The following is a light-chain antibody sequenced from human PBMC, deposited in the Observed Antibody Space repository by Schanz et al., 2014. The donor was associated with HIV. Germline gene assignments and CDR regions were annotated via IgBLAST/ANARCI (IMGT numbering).Light chain of an antibody. CDR2: EAS. V-gene: IGKV1-5*03. CDR1: QGIGTW. J-gene: IGKJ1*01. Sequence: DIQMTQSPSRLSASVGDSVTITCRASQGIGTWLAWYQQKPGKAPELLIYEASTLKSGVPLRFTGSGSGTEFALSISSLQPDDFATYYCLQYHAFPWTFGQGTKVDVK. CDR3: LQYHAFPWT.